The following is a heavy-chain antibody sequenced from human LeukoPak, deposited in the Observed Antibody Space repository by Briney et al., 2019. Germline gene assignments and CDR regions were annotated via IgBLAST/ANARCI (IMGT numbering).Heavy chain of an antibody. CDR3: AKDRRIVGATTVDY. J-gene: IGHJ4*02. CDR1: GFTFNNYA. V-gene: IGHV3-23*01. D-gene: IGHD1-26*01. Sequence: GGSLRLSCAASGFTFNNYAMSWVRQAPGKGLEWVSGISGSGGNTNYADSVKGRFTISRDSSKNTLYLKMNSLRAEDSALYYCAKDRRIVGATTVDYCGQGTLVTVSS. CDR2: ISGSGGNT.